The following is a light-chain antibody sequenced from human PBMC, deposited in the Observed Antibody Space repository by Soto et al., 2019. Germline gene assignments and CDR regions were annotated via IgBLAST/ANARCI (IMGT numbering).Light chain of an antibody. CDR3: QSYDSSLREV. CDR1: SSNIGAGYD. CDR2: TNR. J-gene: IGLJ1*01. Sequence: VLTQPPSVSGAPGQRVTISCTGTSSNIGAGYDVHWYQQLPGTAPKLLIYTNRNRPSGVPDRFSGSKSGTSASLAITGLQAEDEADYYCQSYDSSLREVFGTGTKVTVL. V-gene: IGLV1-40*01.